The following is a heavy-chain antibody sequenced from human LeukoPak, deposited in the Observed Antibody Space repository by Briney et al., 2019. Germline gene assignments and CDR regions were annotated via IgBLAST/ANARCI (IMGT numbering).Heavy chain of an antibody. CDR1: GFTFGSYA. CDR3: VRDQGGERWFDP. Sequence: SGGSLRLSCAASGFTFGSYAMNWVRQAPGKGLEWVSSISSGSSFIYYADSVKGRFTIARDNAKNSLYLQMNSLRPEHTAIYYCVRDQGGERWFDPWGQGTLVTVSS. J-gene: IGHJ5*02. V-gene: IGHV3-21*01. CDR2: ISSGSSFI. D-gene: IGHD3-16*01.